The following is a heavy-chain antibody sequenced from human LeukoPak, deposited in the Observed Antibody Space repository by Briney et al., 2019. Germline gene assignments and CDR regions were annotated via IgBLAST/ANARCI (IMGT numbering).Heavy chain of an antibody. CDR3: AASPLTYGSGSYDYYFDY. V-gene: IGHV1-69*06. D-gene: IGHD3-10*01. CDR1: GGTFSSYA. J-gene: IGHJ4*02. CDR2: IIPIFGTA. Sequence: SVKVSCKASGGTFSSYAISWVRQAPGQGLEWMGGIIPIFGTANYAQKFQGRVTITADKSTSTAYMELSSLRSEDTAVYYCAASPLTYGSGSYDYYFDYWGQGTLVTVSP.